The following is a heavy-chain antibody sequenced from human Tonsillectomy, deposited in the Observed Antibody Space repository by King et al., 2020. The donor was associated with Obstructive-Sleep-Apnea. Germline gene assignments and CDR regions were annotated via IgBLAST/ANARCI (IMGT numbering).Heavy chain of an antibody. CDR3: ARELVSYCSGGRCQGEAFDI. CDR1: GYTFSGYY. D-gene: IGHD2-15*01. J-gene: IGHJ3*02. V-gene: IGHV1-2*04. CDR2: INPSSGGT. Sequence: QLVQSGAEVKKPGASVKVSCKASGYTFSGYYMHWVRQAPGQGLEWMGWINPSSGGTNCAQKFQGWVTMTRDTSISTAYMELSRLRSDDTAVYYCARELVSYCSGGRCQGEAFDIWGQGTMVTVSS.